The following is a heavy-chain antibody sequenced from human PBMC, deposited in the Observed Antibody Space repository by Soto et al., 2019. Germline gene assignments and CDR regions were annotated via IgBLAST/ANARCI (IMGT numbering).Heavy chain of an antibody. CDR3: AREGSYSAYNFAHGIQLWSFDF. Sequence: SETLSLTCTVSGGSINTFYWSWVRQPAGKGLEWIGRIFSSGSPSFNPSLESRVAMSVDTSKNHFSLNLSSVTAADMAVYYCAREGSYSAYNFAHGIQLWSFDFWGQGALVTVSS. CDR2: IFSSGSP. D-gene: IGHD5-12*01. J-gene: IGHJ4*02. CDR1: GGSINTFY. V-gene: IGHV4-4*07.